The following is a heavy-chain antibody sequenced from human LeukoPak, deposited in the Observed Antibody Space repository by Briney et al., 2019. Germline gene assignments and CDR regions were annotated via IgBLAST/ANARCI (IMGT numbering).Heavy chain of an antibody. CDR3: ARRAAAGRGYYGMDV. D-gene: IGHD6-13*01. CDR1: GYSFTSYW. CDR2: IDPSDSYT. V-gene: IGHV5-10-1*01. J-gene: IGHJ6*02. Sequence: GESLKISCKGSGYSFTSYWISRVRQMPGKGLEWMGRIDPSDSYTNYSPSFQGHVTISADKSISTAYLQWSSLKASDTAMYYCARRAAAGRGYYGMDVWGQGTAVTVSS.